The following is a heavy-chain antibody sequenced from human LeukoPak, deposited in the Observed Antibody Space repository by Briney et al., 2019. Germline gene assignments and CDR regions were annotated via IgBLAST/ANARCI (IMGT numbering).Heavy chain of an antibody. V-gene: IGHV3-48*02. Sequence: GGSLRLSCAASGFTFSNAWMSWVRQAPGKGLEWVSYISSGSSSIYYADSVKGRFTVSRDNAKNSLYLQMNSLRDEDTAVYYCARGPYYFDYWGQGTLVTVSS. J-gene: IGHJ4*02. CDR2: ISSGSSSI. CDR1: GFTFSNAW. CDR3: ARGPYYFDY.